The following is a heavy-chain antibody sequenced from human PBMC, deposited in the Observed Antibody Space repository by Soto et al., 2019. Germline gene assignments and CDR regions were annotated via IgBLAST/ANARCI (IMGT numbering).Heavy chain of an antibody. CDR1: GFTFSSYG. CDR2: IWYDGSNK. D-gene: IGHD1-26*01. V-gene: IGHV3-33*01. Sequence: QVQLVESGGGVVQPGRSLRLSCAASGFTFSSYGMHWVRQAPGKGLEWVAVIWYDGSNKYYADSVKGRFTISRDNSKNTLYLQMNSRRDEDTAVYYCARDRGGSRDYYYYYGMDVWGQGTTVTVSS. CDR3: ARDRGGSRDYYYYYGMDV. J-gene: IGHJ6*02.